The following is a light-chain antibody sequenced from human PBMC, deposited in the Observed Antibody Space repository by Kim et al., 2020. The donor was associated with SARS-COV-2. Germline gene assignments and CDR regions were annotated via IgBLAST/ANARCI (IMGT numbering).Light chain of an antibody. CDR1: SSDVGGYNY. Sequence: GQSITISCTGTSSDVGGYNYVSWYQQHPGKAPKLMIYDVSNRPSGVSNRFSGSKSGNTASLTISGLQAEDEADYYCSSYTSSSTRFGGGTQLTVL. J-gene: IGLJ2*01. CDR3: SSYTSSSTR. CDR2: DVS. V-gene: IGLV2-14*03.